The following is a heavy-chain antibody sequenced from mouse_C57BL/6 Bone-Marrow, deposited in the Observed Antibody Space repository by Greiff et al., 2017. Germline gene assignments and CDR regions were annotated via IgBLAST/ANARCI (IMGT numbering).Heavy chain of an antibody. J-gene: IGHJ3*01. CDR3: ASPSWLAY. V-gene: IGHV1-50*01. CDR2: IDPSDSYT. Sequence: QVQLQQPGAELVKPGASVKLSCKASGYTFTSYWMQWVKQRPGQGLEWLGEIDPSDSYTNYNQQFKGTATLTVDTSASTAYMQLSSLNSEDSAVYYCASPSWLAYWGQGTLVTVSA. CDR1: GYTFTSYW.